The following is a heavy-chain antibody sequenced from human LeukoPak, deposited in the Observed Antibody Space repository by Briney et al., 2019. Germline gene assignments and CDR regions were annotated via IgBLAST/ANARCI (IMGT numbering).Heavy chain of an antibody. CDR2: ISGSGGST. D-gene: IGHD2-21*01. CDR1: GFTFSSYA. J-gene: IGHJ2*01. CDR3: AKASPVVVIAIQGSYFDL. Sequence: PGGSLRLSCAASGFTFSSYAMSWVRQAPGKGLEWVSAISGSGGSTYYADSVKGRFTISRDNSKNTLYLQMNSLRAEDTAVYYCAKASPVVVIAIQGSYFDLWGRGTLVTVSS. V-gene: IGHV3-23*01.